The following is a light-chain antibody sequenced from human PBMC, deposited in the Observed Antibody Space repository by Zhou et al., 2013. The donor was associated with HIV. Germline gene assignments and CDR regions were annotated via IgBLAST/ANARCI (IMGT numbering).Light chain of an antibody. CDR2: GAS. CDR1: QGIRND. V-gene: IGKV1-17*01. CDR3: QQYHSYPPGT. Sequence: DIQMTQSPSTLSASVGDRVTITCRASQGIRNDLGWYQQKPGEAPKLLISGASTLQSGVPSRFSGSESGTDFTLTISCLQSEDVATYYCQQYHSYPPGTFGQGTKVEI. J-gene: IGKJ1*01.